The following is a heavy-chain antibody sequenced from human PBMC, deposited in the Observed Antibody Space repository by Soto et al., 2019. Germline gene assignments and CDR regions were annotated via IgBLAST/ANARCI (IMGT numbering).Heavy chain of an antibody. CDR2: IIPILGIA. J-gene: IGHJ5*02. Sequence: ASVKVSCKASGGTFSSYTISWVRQAPGQGLEWMGRIIPILGIANYAQKFQGRVTITAAKSTSTAYMELSSLRSEDTAVYYCAREYYDFWSGYYTGIGGWFDPWGQGTLVTVSS. D-gene: IGHD3-3*01. CDR1: GGTFSSYT. CDR3: AREYYDFWSGYYTGIGGWFDP. V-gene: IGHV1-69*04.